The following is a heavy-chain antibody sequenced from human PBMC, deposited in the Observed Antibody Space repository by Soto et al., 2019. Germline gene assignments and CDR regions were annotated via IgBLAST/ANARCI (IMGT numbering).Heavy chain of an antibody. CDR1: GYTFTAYY. CDR3: ARGGDGHTYPWRDP. D-gene: IGHD3-16*01. Sequence: QVQLVQSGAEVKKPGASVKVSCKASGYTFTAYYIHWVRQVPGQGLGWLGWINPNSGVTNIPQKLQGWVSKTRDTSINTAYMELNRLRADDTAAYYCARGGDGHTYPWRDPWGQGTLVTLSS. CDR2: INPNSGVT. V-gene: IGHV1-2*04. J-gene: IGHJ5*02.